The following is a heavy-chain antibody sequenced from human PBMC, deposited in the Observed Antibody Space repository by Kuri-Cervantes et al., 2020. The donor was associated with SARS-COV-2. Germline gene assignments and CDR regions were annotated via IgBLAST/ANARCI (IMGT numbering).Heavy chain of an antibody. CDR1: GFTLSSYD. V-gene: IGHV3-74*01. J-gene: IGHJ6*03. Sequence: GESLKISCAASGFTLSSYDMHWVRQAPGKGLVWVSRINSDGSSTSYADSVKGRFTISRDNAKNTLYLQMNSLKTEDTAVYYCTRLAYYYYMDVWGKGTTVTVSS. CDR3: TRLAYYYYMDV. CDR2: INSDGSST.